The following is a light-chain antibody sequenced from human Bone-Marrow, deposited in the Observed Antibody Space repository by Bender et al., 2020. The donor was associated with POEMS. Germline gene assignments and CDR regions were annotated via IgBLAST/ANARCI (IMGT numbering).Light chain of an antibody. CDR3: YSYAGAFYV. Sequence: HSALTQPASVSGSPGQSITISCAGTSSDVGTYNLVSWYQQHPGKAPKLMIYEGSTRGSAVSNRVSESKSGDTASLTVSGLQAEDEDDYYCYSYAGAFYVFGTGTKVTVL. J-gene: IGLJ1*01. CDR2: EGS. CDR1: SSDVGTYNL. V-gene: IGLV2-23*01.